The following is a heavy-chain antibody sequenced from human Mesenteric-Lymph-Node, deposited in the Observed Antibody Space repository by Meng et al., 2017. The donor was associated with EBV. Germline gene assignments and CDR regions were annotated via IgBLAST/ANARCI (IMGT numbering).Heavy chain of an antibody. J-gene: IGHJ4*02. CDR3: ATSRIEGVSRFDLNY. CDR2: IDPFSRRT. CDR1: GGVLSTHS. D-gene: IGHD3-16*01. V-gene: IGHV1-69*06. Sequence: QVQLVQSGAEVKKPGSSVKVSCKASGGVLSTHSMNWVRQAPGQGPEWMGGIDPFSRRTNYAGKFQGRVTITVDRSTSTGYMELRSLRSEDTAVFYCATSRIEGVSRFDLNYWGQGTLVTVSS.